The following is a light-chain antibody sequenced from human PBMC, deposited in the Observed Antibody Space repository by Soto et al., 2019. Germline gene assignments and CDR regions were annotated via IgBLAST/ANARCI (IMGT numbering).Light chain of an antibody. CDR1: QSVLYSSNNKNY. V-gene: IGKV4-1*01. Sequence: DIVMIQSPDSLAVSLGERATINCKSSQSVLYSSNNKNYLAWYQQKPGQPPKLLIYWASTRESGVPDRFSGSGSGTDFTLTISSLQAEDVAVYYCQQYYSTWTFGQGTKVDIK. J-gene: IGKJ1*01. CDR2: WAS. CDR3: QQYYSTWT.